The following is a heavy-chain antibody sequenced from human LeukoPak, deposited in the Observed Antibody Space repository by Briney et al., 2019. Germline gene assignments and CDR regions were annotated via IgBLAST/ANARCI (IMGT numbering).Heavy chain of an antibody. Sequence: GAFLQISCQGSGSIFTSYWIGWVRQLPGKGLEWMGIIYPGDSDTRYSPSFQGQVTISADKSISTAYLQWSSLKASDTAMYYCAIQGSVVYYYMDVWGTGTTVTVSS. CDR1: GSIFTSYW. CDR2: IYPGDSDT. V-gene: IGHV5-51*01. CDR3: AIQGSVVYYYMDV. D-gene: IGHD1-26*01. J-gene: IGHJ6*03.